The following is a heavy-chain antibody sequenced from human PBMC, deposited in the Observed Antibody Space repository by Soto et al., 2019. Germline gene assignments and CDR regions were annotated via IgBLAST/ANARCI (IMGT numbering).Heavy chain of an antibody. CDR1: GGSLSSSSYY. Sequence: SETLSLTCTVSGGSLSSSSYYWGWIRQPPGKGLEWIGSIYYSGSTYYNPSLKSRVTISVDTSKNQFSLKLSSVTAADTAVYYCARHRVAAHISYYYYYYMDVWGKGTTVTVSS. CDR2: IYYSGST. CDR3: ARHRVAAHISYYYYYYMDV. V-gene: IGHV4-39*01. J-gene: IGHJ6*03. D-gene: IGHD6-6*01.